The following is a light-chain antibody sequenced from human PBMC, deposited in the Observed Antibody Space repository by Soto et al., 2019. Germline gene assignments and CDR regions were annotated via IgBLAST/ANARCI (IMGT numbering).Light chain of an antibody. CDR1: QSVSSRY. CDR2: GAS. CDR3: QQYGNSVT. J-gene: IGKJ4*01. Sequence: EIVLTQSPATLSLSPGERATLSCRASQSVSSRYLAWYQQKPGQAPRLLIYGASNRATGIPDRFSGSGSETDFTLTISRLEPEDFAVYHCQQYGNSVTFGGGTKVEIK. V-gene: IGKV3-20*01.